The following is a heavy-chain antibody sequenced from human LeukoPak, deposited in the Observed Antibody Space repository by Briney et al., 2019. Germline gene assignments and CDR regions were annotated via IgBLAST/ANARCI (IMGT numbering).Heavy chain of an antibody. CDR3: ARDGYSSGYYYYYMDV. Sequence: SETLSLTCTVSGGSISSYYWSWIRQPAGKGLEWIGRIYSSGSTDYNPSLKSRVTMSVDTSKNKFSLKLSSVTAADTAVYYCARDGYSSGYYYYYMDVWGKGTTVTVSS. CDR2: IYSSGST. CDR1: GGSISSYY. D-gene: IGHD6-19*01. V-gene: IGHV4-4*07. J-gene: IGHJ6*03.